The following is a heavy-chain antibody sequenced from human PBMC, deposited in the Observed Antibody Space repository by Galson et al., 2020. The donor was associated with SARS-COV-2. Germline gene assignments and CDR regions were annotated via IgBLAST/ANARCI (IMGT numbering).Heavy chain of an antibody. V-gene: IGHV3-23*01. CDR1: GLTLATYG. D-gene: IGHD6-13*01. CDR2: ISGSGANT. Sequence: GGSLRLSCEGSGLTLATYGMSWVRQAPGKGLEWVSGISGSGANTYYADSVKGRFTVSRDNSKNTLYLQMNSLRVEDTAVYYCAKGLWVAASGNFDYWGQGTLVTVSS. J-gene: IGHJ4*02. CDR3: AKGLWVAASGNFDY.